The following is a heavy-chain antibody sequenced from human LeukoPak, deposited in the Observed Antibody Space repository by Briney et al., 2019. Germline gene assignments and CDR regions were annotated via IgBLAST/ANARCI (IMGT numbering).Heavy chain of an antibody. CDR1: GGSISSITYY. CDR2: MYYRGNT. CDR3: ARLPARVRGVPPRDY. J-gene: IGHJ4*02. D-gene: IGHD3-10*01. Sequence: SETLSLTCTVSGGSISSITYYWGWIRQPPGKGLEWVGHMYYRGNTFYNPSLKSRVTISVDTSKNQFSLKLSSVTAADTAVYYCARLPARVRGVPPRDYWGQGTLVTVSS. V-gene: IGHV4-39*07.